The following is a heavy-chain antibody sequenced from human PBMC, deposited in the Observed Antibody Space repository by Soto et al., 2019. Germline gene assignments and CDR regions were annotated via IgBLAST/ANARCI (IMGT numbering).Heavy chain of an antibody. J-gene: IGHJ4*02. CDR1: GFTFSSYA. Sequence: GGALRPSSEDTGFTFSSYAMSWVRQAPGKGLEWVSAISGSGGSTYYADSVKGRFTISRDNSKNTLYLQMNSLRAEDTAVYYCAKDRSSGYYYWGQGTLVTVSS. CDR2: ISGSGGST. D-gene: IGHD3-22*01. V-gene: IGHV3-23*01. CDR3: AKDRSSGYYY.